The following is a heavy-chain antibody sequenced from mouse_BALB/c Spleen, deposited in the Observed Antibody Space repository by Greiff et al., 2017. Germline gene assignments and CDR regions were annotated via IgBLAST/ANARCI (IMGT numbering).Heavy chain of an antibody. CDR1: GYSITSDYA. CDR3: ARRKTTGHFDY. CDR2: ISYSGST. J-gene: IGHJ2*01. D-gene: IGHD1-1*01. Sequence: EVKLQESGPGLVKPSQSLSLTCTVTGYSITSDYAWNWIRQFPGNKLEWMGYISYSGSTSYNPSLKSRISITRDTSKNQFFLQLNSVTTEDTATYYCARRKTTGHFDYWGQGTTLTVSS. V-gene: IGHV3-2*02.